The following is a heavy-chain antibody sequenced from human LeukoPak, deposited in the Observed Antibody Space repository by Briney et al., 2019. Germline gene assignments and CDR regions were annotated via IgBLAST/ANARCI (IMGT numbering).Heavy chain of an antibody. CDR2: ISSSGSTI. D-gene: IGHD5-12*01. J-gene: IGHJ4*02. CDR3: ASSQPRLVATVDFDY. V-gene: IGHV3-48*03. CDR1: GFTFSSYE. Sequence: GGSLRLSCAASGFTFSSYEMNWVRQAPGKGLEWVSYISSSGSTIYYADSVKGRFTISRDNAKNSLYLQMNSLRAEDTAVYYCASSQPRLVATVDFDYWGQGTLVTVSS.